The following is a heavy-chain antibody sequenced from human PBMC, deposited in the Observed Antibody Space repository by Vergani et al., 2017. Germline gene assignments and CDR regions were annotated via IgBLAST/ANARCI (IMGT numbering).Heavy chain of an antibody. J-gene: IGHJ4*02. V-gene: IGHV4-39*01. CDR3: ARGNYYDSSGYSSSHYFDY. Sequence: QLQLQESGPGLVKPSETLSLTCTVSGGSISSSSYYWGWIRQPPGKGLEWIGSIYYRGSTYYNPSLKSRVTISVDTSKNQFSLKLSSVTAADTAVYYCARGNYYDSSGYSSSHYFDYWGQGTLVTVSS. D-gene: IGHD3-22*01. CDR1: GGSISSSSYY. CDR2: IYYRGST.